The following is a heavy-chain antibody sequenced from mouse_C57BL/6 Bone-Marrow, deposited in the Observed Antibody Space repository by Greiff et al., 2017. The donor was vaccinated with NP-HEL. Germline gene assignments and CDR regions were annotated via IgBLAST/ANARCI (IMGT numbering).Heavy chain of an antibody. CDR1: GFTFSSYG. V-gene: IGHV5-6*02. D-gene: IGHD1-1*01. CDR2: ISSGGSYT. Sequence: EVKLVESGGDLVKPGGSLKLSCAASGFTFSSYGMSWVRQTPDKRLEWVATISSGGSYTYYPDSVKGRFPLSRDNAKNTLYLQMSSLKSEDTAMYDCARHTPYYYGSSYLGYWGQGTTLTVSS. CDR3: ARHTPYYYGSSYLGY. J-gene: IGHJ2*01.